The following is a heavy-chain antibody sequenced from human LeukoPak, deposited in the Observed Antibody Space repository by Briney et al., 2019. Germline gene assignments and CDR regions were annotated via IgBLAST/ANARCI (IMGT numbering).Heavy chain of an antibody. Sequence: GGSLRLSCAASGFTFSMHCMHWVRQTPGKGLEWVAVIWYDGSYKYNEDSVKGRFTISRDNSKNTLYLQMNSLRVEDTAVYYCAKEDCRSTRCFTTNLDSWGQGILVTVSS. CDR2: IWYDGSYK. V-gene: IGHV3-33*03. J-gene: IGHJ4*02. D-gene: IGHD2-2*01. CDR3: AKEDCRSTRCFTTNLDS. CDR1: GFTFSMHC.